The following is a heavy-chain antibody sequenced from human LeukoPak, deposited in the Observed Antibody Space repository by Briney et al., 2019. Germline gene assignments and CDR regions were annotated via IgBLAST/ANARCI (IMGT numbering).Heavy chain of an antibody. V-gene: IGHV3-7*01. CDR2: IKQDASET. D-gene: IGHD3-22*01. Sequence: GGSLSLSCAASGFIISKSWMTWVRQAPGKGLEWVAIIKQDASETYYLDSVKGRFTISRDNAKNSIYLHMTRLRVEDTAVYYCARVAGEASGYHPFDIWGQGTTVTASS. CDR1: GFIISKSW. J-gene: IGHJ3*02. CDR3: ARVAGEASGYHPFDI.